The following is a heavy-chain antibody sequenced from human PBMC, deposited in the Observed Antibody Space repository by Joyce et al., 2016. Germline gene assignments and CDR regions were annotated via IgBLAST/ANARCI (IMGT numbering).Heavy chain of an antibody. CDR3: ARRDFDY. CDR1: GFTFSNYV. CDR2: IWDDGTNE. J-gene: IGHJ4*02. Sequence: QVQLVDSGGGVVQPGRSLRLSCAASGFTFSNYVMHWVRQARGKGLEWVAVIWDDGTNEYYADSVKGRFTISRDNSKNTLFLQMNSLRAEDTAVYYCARRDFDYWGQGTLVTVSS. V-gene: IGHV3-33*01.